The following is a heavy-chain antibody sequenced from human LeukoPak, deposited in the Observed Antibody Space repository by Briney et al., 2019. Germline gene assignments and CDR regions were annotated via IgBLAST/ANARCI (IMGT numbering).Heavy chain of an antibody. CDR3: ARRGMYYDSSGYYDPQAYNWFDP. CDR1: GGSISSSSYY. CDR2: IYYSGST. V-gene: IGHV4-39*01. D-gene: IGHD3-22*01. J-gene: IGHJ5*02. Sequence: PSETLSLTCTVSGGSISSSSYYWGWIRQPPGKGLEWIGSIYYSGSTYYNPSLKSRVTISVDTSKNQFSLKLSSVTAADTAVHYCARRGMYYDSSGYYDPQAYNWFDPWGQGTLVTVSS.